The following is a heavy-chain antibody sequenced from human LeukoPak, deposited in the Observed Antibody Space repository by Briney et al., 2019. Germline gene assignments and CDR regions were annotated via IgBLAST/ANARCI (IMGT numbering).Heavy chain of an antibody. D-gene: IGHD5-12*01. Sequence: GGSLRLSCAASGFTFSSYEMNWVRQAPGKGLEWVSYISSSGSTIYYADSVKGRFTISRDNAKNSLYLQMNSLRAEDTAVYHCARALSGPTDYWGQGTLVTVSS. CDR3: ARALSGPTDY. J-gene: IGHJ4*02. CDR2: ISSSGSTI. V-gene: IGHV3-48*03. CDR1: GFTFSSYE.